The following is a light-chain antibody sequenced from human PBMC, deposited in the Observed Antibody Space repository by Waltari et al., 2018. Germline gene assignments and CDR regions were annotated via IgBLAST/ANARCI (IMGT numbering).Light chain of an antibody. CDR3: STWDDGLAGGVV. Sequence: QALLTQPPLAPGTPGQTFTLSCSGRRSTIGSNTVTLYQQLPGTTPKVLIYNNDQRPSGVPDRFSGSKSGTSVSLAISGLQSDDKADYYCSTWDDGLAGGVVFGGGTKLTVL. J-gene: IGLJ2*01. CDR1: RSTIGSNT. CDR2: NND. V-gene: IGLV1-44*01.